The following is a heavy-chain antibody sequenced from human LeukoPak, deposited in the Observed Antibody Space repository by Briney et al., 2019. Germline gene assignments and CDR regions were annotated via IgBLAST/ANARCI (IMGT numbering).Heavy chain of an antibody. CDR1: GFSLITSGVG. J-gene: IGHJ4*02. CDR2: IYWNDDK. CDR3: AHRRGWEAGPSTFDY. D-gene: IGHD1-26*01. Sequence: KESGPTLVKPTQTLTLTCTFSGFSLITSGVGVGWVRQPPGKALEWLALIYWNDDKRYSPSLKSRLTITKDTSKNQVVLTMTDMDPVDTGTYYCAHRRGWEAGPSTFDYWGQGTLVTVSS. V-gene: IGHV2-5*01.